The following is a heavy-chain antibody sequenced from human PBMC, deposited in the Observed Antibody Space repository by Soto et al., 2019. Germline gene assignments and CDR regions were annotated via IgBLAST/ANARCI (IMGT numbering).Heavy chain of an antibody. V-gene: IGHV3-43D*04. CDR3: AKGATVTTHYQYYGMDV. CDR2: VNWDGDTT. CDR1: GLTFDDFA. Sequence: GGSLRLSCAAPGLTFDDFAMCWVRQVPGKGLEWISLVNWDGDTTFYADSVKGRFIISRDNSKNSVYLQMNSLRSDDSAIYYCAKGATVTTHYQYYGMDVWGRGTTVTVSS. J-gene: IGHJ6*02. D-gene: IGHD4-17*01.